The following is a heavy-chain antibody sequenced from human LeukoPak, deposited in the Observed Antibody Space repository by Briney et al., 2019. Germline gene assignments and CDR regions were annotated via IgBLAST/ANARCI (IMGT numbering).Heavy chain of an antibody. CDR3: TREECSSTSCYLNDYYYGMDV. Sequence: PGGSLRLSCTASGFTFGDYAMSWVRQAPGKGLEWVGFIRSKAYGWTTEYAASVKGRFTISRDDSKSIAYLQMNSLKTEDTAVYYCTREECSSTSCYLNDYYYGMDVWGQGTTVTVSS. V-gene: IGHV3-49*04. J-gene: IGHJ6*02. CDR2: IRSKAYGWTT. CDR1: GFTFGDYA. D-gene: IGHD2-2*01.